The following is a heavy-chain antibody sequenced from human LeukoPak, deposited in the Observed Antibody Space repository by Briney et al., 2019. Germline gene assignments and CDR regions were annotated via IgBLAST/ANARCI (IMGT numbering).Heavy chain of an antibody. CDR2: IYYSGST. J-gene: IGHJ4*02. D-gene: IGHD3-9*01. V-gene: IGHV4-34*01. Sequence: PSETLSLTCAVYGGSFSGYYWSWIRQPPGKGLEWIGYIYYSGSTYYNPSLKSRVTISVDTSKNQFSLKLSSVTAADTAVYYCARDRREWYYDILTGYYYFDYWGQGTLVTVSS. CDR3: ARDRREWYYDILTGYYYFDY. CDR1: GGSFSGYY.